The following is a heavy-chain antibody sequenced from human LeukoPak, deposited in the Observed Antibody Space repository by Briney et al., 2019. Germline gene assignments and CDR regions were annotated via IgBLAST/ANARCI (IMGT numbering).Heavy chain of an antibody. CDR3: ARGGRPTATIAAHP. Sequence: ASLKVSSTASGYTFTAHFLHWVRQAPGHGLEWMGWINPNSGVTSYTQKFQGRVAVTSDTSIDTAYMVLSMLRSDDTAVYYCARGGRPTATIAAHPWGQGTLVTVSS. CDR1: GYTFTAHF. J-gene: IGHJ4*02. CDR2: INPNSGVT. D-gene: IGHD6-6*01. V-gene: IGHV1-2*02.